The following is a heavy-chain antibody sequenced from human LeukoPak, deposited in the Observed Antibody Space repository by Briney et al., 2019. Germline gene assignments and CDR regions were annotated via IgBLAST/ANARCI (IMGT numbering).Heavy chain of an antibody. J-gene: IGHJ3*02. CDR3: ARGSYYAFDI. Sequence: SETLSLTCTVSGGSISSSSYYWGWIRQPPGKGLEWIGSIYYSGSTYYNPSLKSRVTISVDTSENQFSLKLSSVTAADTAVYYCARGSYYAFDIWGQGTMVTVSS. CDR1: GGSISSSSYY. V-gene: IGHV4-39*01. CDR2: IYYSGST. D-gene: IGHD3-10*01.